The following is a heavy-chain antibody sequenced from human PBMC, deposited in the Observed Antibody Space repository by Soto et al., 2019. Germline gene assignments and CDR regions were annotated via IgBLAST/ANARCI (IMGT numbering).Heavy chain of an antibody. Sequence: SETLSLTCTISGGSISGSAWSWIRQPPGKGLEWIGFIHDSGSYNSKSSLRSRLNMSFGPSSNQFSLNLRSVTAADTAVYYCARGEDAFFYYGLDVWGQGITVTVSS. CDR2: IHDSGSY. CDR3: ARGEDAFFYYGLDV. V-gene: IGHV4-59*01. J-gene: IGHJ6*02. CDR1: GGSISGSA.